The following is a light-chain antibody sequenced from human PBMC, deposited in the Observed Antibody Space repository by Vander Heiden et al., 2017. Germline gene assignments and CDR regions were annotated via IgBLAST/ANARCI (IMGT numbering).Light chain of an antibody. V-gene: IGKV3-15*01. Sequence: IVMTQSPATLSVSPGERATLSCRASQSVSSNLAWYQQKPGQAPRLLIYGASTSATSIPARFSGSGSGTEFTLTISSLQSEDFAVYYCQQYNNWPALTFGQGTKVEIK. CDR1: QSVSSN. CDR2: GAS. CDR3: QQYNNWPALT. J-gene: IGKJ1*01.